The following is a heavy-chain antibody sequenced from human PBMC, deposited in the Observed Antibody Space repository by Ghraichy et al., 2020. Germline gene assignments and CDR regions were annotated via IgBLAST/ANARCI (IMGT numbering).Heavy chain of an antibody. CDR1: GGSMNNYY. CDR2: IYYSGNT. D-gene: IGHD2-21*02. V-gene: IGHV4-59*01. J-gene: IGHJ6*03. CDR3: ARSFRSFCGGDCYPRLNYYTDF. Sequence: SETLSLTCTVSGGSMNNYYWSWIRQPPGKGLEWIGHIYYSGNTNYNPSLMGRISISVDTSKNQFSLEVNSVTAADTAVYFCARSFRSFCGGDCYPRLNYYTDFWGKGTTVSVSS.